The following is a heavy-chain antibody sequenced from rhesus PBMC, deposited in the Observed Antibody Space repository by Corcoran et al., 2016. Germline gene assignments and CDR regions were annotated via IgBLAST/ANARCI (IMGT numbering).Heavy chain of an antibody. D-gene: IGHD6-37*01. J-gene: IGHJ4*01. V-gene: IGHV4-147*01. Sequence: QVQLQESGPGLVKPSETLSLTCAVSGYSISSNYWSWIRQPPGKGLEWIGYIYGSSGSTYYNPALKSRVTISTATAKNPFSLKLSAVAAADTAVYYCARGGGWSKVFDYWGQGVLVTVSS. CDR1: GYSISSNY. CDR2: IYGSSGST. CDR3: ARGGGWSKVFDY.